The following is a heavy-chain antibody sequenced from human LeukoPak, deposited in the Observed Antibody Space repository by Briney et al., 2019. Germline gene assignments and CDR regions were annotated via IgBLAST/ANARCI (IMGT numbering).Heavy chain of an antibody. CDR3: AKKWGVGTTTLDYFDY. CDR1: GFTFSNYA. Sequence: GGSLRLSCAASGFTFSNYAMSWVRQAPGKGLEWVSGISGSAGSTYYADSMKGRFTISRDNSKNTLYLQMNSLTDDDTAVCYCAKKWGVGTTTLDYFDYWGQGTLVTVSS. D-gene: IGHD1-26*01. J-gene: IGHJ4*02. V-gene: IGHV3-23*01. CDR2: ISGSAGST.